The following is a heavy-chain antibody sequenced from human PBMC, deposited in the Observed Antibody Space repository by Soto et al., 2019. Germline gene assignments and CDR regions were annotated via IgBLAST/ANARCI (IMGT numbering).Heavy chain of an antibody. CDR2: LSGSGGST. D-gene: IGHD5-18*01. V-gene: IGHV3-23*01. Sequence: EVQLLESGGGLVQPGGSLRLSCAASGFTFSSYAMSWVRQAPGKGLEWVSALSGSGGSTYYADSVKGRFTISRDNSKNTLYLQMNSLRAEDTAVYYCADRPLTANYYYYGMDVWGQGTTVTVSS. CDR1: GFTFSSYA. CDR3: ADRPLTANYYYYGMDV. J-gene: IGHJ6*01.